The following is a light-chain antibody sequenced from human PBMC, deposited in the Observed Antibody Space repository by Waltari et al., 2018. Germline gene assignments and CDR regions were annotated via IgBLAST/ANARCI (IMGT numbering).Light chain of an antibody. V-gene: IGLV3-25*03. Sequence: SYKLTQPPSVSVSPGQTARITCSGDALANKYVYWYQQKPGQAPVLVMYKDTERHAGTPERFSGSSSGTTVTLTISGVQAEDEGHYYCQSADSSDTSPHVIFGGGTKLTVL. CDR3: QSADSSDTSPHVI. J-gene: IGLJ2*01. CDR2: KDT. CDR1: ALANKY.